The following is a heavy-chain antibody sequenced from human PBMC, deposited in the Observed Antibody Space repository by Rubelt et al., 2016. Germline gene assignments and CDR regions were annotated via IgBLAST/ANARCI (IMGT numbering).Heavy chain of an antibody. J-gene: IGHJ4*02. CDR1: GYTFTDYY. D-gene: IGHD2-2*01. CDR2: INPNSGDT. CDR3: ARDSPAPGGDFDY. Sequence: QVQLLQSGAEVKKPGASVRVSCKASGYTFTDYYIHWVRQAPGQGLEWIGWINPNSGDTHYAQNFQDRITVTRDTSISTVSMEINRLRSDDTAMYYCARDSPAPGGDFDYWGQGTLITVSS. V-gene: IGHV1-2*02.